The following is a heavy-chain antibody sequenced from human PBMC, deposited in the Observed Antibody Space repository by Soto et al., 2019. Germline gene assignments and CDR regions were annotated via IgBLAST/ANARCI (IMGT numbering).Heavy chain of an antibody. D-gene: IGHD3-3*02. CDR3: ARGTALFDY. CDR2: IWYAGSRR. J-gene: IGHJ4*02. Sequence: QVQLGESGGGVVQPGRSLRLSCAASGFTLSTYGMHWVRQAPGKGLEWVAIIWYAGSRRYYADSVKGRFTISRDNSKNTLYLQMDSRRVEDTAVYYCARGTALFDYWGQGTLVTVS. V-gene: IGHV3-33*01. CDR1: GFTLSTYG.